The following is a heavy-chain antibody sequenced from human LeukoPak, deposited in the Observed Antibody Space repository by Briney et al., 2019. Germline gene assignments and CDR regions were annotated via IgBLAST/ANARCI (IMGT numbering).Heavy chain of an antibody. CDR3: ARGATGTTDLFDY. D-gene: IGHD1-1*01. Sequence: ASVKVSCKASGYTFTSYAMHWVRQAPGQGLEWMGRIIPILGIANYAQKFQGRVTITADESTSTAYMELSSLRSEDTAVYYCARGATGTTDLFDYWGQGTLVTVSS. V-gene: IGHV1-69*04. J-gene: IGHJ4*02. CDR1: GYTFTSYA. CDR2: IIPILGIA.